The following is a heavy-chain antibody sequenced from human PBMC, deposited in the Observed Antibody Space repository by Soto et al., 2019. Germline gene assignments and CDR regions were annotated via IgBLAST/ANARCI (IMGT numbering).Heavy chain of an antibody. Sequence: ASVKVSCKASGYTFTGYYMHWVRQAPGPGLEWMGWISAYNGDTNYAQKLQGRVTMTTDTSTSTAYMELRSLRSDDTAVYYCARDYDYDILTGYYRDYWGQGTLVTVSS. CDR3: ARDYDYDILTGYYRDY. CDR2: ISAYNGDT. J-gene: IGHJ4*02. CDR1: GYTFTGYY. V-gene: IGHV1-18*04. D-gene: IGHD3-9*01.